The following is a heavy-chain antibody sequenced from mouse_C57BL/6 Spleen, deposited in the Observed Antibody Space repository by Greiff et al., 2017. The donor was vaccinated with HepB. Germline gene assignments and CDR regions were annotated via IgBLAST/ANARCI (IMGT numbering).Heavy chain of an antibody. CDR3: ASLYYGSSYEDY. CDR1: GFNIKDYY. D-gene: IGHD1-1*01. J-gene: IGHJ2*01. CDR2: IDPEDGET. V-gene: IGHV14-2*01. Sequence: EVQLQQSGAELVKPGASVKLSCTASGFNIKDYYMHWVKQRTEQGLEWIGRIDPEDGETKYAPKFQGKATITADTSSNTAYLQLSSQTSEDTAVYYCASLYYGSSYEDYWGQGTTLTVSS.